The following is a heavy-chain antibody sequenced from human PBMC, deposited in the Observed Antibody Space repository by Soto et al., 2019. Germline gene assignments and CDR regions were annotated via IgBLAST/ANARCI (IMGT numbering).Heavy chain of an antibody. CDR1: GFSVSNNGVG. CDR3: AHWGATLVPGGRGPTFDV. J-gene: IGHJ3*01. CDR2: IYWDDDK. D-gene: IGHD3-10*01. V-gene: IGHV2-5*02. Sequence: QITWKETGHTLVRPTQTLTLTYAFSGFSVSNNGVGVGWIRHPPVKALEWLALIYWDDDKRYSTSLKSRLTITKDTSKNQVVLILTSIDPVDTATCYCAHWGATLVPGGRGPTFDVWGQGTPVIVSS.